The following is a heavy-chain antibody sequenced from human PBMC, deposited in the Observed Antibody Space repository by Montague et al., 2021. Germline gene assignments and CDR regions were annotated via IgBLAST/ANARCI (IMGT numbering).Heavy chain of an antibody. CDR1: GGSVNGYD. J-gene: IGHJ4*01. V-gene: IGHV4-59*02. D-gene: IGHD7-27*01. CDR3: GRDYWGSIDY. CDR2: MRSSGSP. Sequence: SETLSLTCSVSGGSVNGYDWSWIRQPPGKGLEWIGYMRSSGSPNYNPSFKSRLAISIDRSRNQFSLELSSVTAADTAIYFCGRDYWGSIDYRGHGILVTVSS.